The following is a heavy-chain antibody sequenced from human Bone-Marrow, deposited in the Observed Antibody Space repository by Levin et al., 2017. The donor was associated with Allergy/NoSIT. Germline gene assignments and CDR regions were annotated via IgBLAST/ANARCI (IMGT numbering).Heavy chain of an antibody. D-gene: IGHD3-16*01. Sequence: GESLKISCAASGLSFSNYDMNWVRQAPGKGLEWVSSISGGSSRIYYAYSVKGRFTISRDNAKNSLYLQMNSLRVEDTAVYYCASWSMFYYDGSDFDYFYYGMDGWGQGTTVTVSS. V-gene: IGHV3-21*06. CDR1: GLSFSNYD. J-gene: IGHJ6*02. CDR2: ISGGSSRI. CDR3: ASWSMFYYDGSDFDYFYYGMDG.